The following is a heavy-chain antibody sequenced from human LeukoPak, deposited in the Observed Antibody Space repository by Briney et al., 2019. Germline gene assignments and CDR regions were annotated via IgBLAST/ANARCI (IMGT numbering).Heavy chain of an antibody. Sequence: GGSLRLSCAASGFTFSSYSMNWVRQAPGRGLGWDSYFRSSSSTIYYADSVKGRFTISRDNAKNSLYLQMNSLRAEDTAVYYCARDLVIAARGGRFDYWGQGTLVTVSS. D-gene: IGHD6-6*01. CDR3: ARDLVIAARGGRFDY. CDR1: GFTFSSYS. J-gene: IGHJ4*02. CDR2: FRSSSSTI. V-gene: IGHV3-48*01.